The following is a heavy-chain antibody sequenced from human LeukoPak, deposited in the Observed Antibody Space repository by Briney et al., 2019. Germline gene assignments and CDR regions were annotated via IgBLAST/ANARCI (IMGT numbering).Heavy chain of an antibody. CDR1: GFTFSSYD. V-gene: IGHV3-13*01. D-gene: IGHD6-13*01. CDR3: ARGTHSGCTDV. CDR2: IGTAGDT. J-gene: IGHJ6*02. Sequence: GGSLRLSCAASGFTFSSYDMHWVRQATGKGLEWVSAIGTAGDTYYPGSVKGRFTISRENAKNSLYLQMNSLRAGDTAVYYCARGTHSGCTDVWGQGTTVTVSS.